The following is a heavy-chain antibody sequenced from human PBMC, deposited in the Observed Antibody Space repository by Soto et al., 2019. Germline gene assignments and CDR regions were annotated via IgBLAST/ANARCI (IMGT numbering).Heavy chain of an antibody. V-gene: IGHV3-30-3*01. Sequence: GSLRLSCVASGFTFSNYAMNWVRQAPGKGLEWVAVISYDGSNKYYADSVKGRITISRDNSRNTLYLQMNNLRAEDTAMYYCARDLGNNYGSFAYWGQGTLVTVSS. J-gene: IGHJ4*02. CDR2: ISYDGSNK. D-gene: IGHD4-17*01. CDR3: ARDLGNNYGSFAY. CDR1: GFTFSNYA.